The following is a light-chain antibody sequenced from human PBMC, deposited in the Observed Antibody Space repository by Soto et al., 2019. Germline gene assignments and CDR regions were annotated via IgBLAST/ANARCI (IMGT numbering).Light chain of an antibody. CDR3: SSYTSSSTLV. J-gene: IGLJ2*01. V-gene: IGLV2-11*01. Sequence: QSALTQPRSVSGSPGQSVTISCTGTNSDVGGYDYVSWYQQHPGQAPKLIIFDVSKWPSEVPDRFSGSKSGNTASLTISGLQAEDEADYYCSSYTSSSTLVFGGGTQLTVL. CDR1: NSDVGGYDY. CDR2: DVS.